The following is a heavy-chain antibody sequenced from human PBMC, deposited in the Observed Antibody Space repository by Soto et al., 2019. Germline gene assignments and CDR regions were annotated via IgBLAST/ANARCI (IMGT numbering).Heavy chain of an antibody. J-gene: IGHJ1*01. CDR3: ARGRTVSSIGPLLV. V-gene: IGHV1-18*01. D-gene: IGHD1-1*01. CDR2: VSPKSGNT. Sequence: QIQLVQAGAEVKKPGASVKVSCKASGYNFFDYGVSWVRQAPGQGLAWMGWVSPKSGNTDYARKVQSRVTMTTDTSTRPADMELRGRRSDDTAVYYCARGRTVSSIGPLLVWGQGTLVSVSS. CDR1: GYNFFDYG.